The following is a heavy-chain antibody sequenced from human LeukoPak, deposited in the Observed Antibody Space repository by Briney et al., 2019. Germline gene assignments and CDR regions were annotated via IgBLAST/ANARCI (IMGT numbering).Heavy chain of an antibody. J-gene: IGHJ6*02. CDR3: ARNFRQETAMVTNYYYYGMDV. Sequence: GASVKVSCKASGGTFSSYAISWVRQAPGQGLEWMGRIIPFLGIANYAQKFQGRVTITADKSTSTAYMELSSLRSEDTAVYYCARNFRQETAMVTNYYYYGMDVWGQGTTVTVSS. CDR1: GGTFSSYA. CDR2: IIPFLGIA. D-gene: IGHD5-18*01. V-gene: IGHV1-69*04.